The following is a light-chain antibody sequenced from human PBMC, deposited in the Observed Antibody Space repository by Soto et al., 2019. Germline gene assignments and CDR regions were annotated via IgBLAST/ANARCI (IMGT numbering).Light chain of an antibody. V-gene: IGLV2-8*01. CDR3: SSYAASNNFYFV. CDR2: EVT. Sequence: QSALTQPPSASGSPGQSVTISCTGTSSDVGGYNYVSWYQQYPGRAHKLMIYEVTKRPSGVPERFSGSKSGNTASLTVSGLQAEDEADYYCSSYAASNNFYFVFGGGTKLTV. J-gene: IGLJ3*02. CDR1: SSDVGGYNY.